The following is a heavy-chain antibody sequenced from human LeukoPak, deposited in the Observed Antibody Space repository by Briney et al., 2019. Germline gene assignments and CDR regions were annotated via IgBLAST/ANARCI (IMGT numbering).Heavy chain of an antibody. CDR1: GYTFTNHH. Sequence: ASVKVSCKASGYTFTNHHIHWVRQAPGQGLEWMGIINPNAGSTNYPQKFQGRVTMTSDTSTSTVYMELRSLRSEDSAVYFCARDRELTVTTIGNVGEFDYWGQGTLGTVSS. V-gene: IGHV1-46*01. D-gene: IGHD4-17*01. CDR3: ARDRELTVTTIGNVGEFDY. CDR2: INPNAGST. J-gene: IGHJ4*02.